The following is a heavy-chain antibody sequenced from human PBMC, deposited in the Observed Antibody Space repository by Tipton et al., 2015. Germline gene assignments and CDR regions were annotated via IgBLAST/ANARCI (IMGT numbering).Heavy chain of an antibody. CDR1: GGSVSSANYY. CDR2: ISYTENT. D-gene: IGHD5-24*01. J-gene: IGHJ6*02. Sequence: TLSLTCSVSGGSVSSANYYWSWIRQPPGKGLEWIGYISYTENTHNNPSLKSRVTISLDTSKNQFSLTLNSVTAADTAVYYCARDLEHGMDVWGQGTTVTVSS. V-gene: IGHV4-61*01. CDR3: ARDLEHGMDV.